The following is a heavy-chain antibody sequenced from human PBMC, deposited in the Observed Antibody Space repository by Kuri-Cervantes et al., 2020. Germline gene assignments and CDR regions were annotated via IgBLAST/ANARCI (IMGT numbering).Heavy chain of an antibody. D-gene: IGHD3-22*01. CDR3: AKDYYDTSGAY. CDR1: GFTFSSYG. J-gene: IGHJ4*02. CDR2: IWYDGSNK. V-gene: IGHV3-30*02. Sequence: GESLKISCAASGFTFSSYGMHWVRQAPGKGLEWVAVIWYDGSNKYYADSVKGRFTISRDNSKNTLFLQMNSLRAEDTAVYYCAKDYYDTSGAYWGQGTLVTVSS.